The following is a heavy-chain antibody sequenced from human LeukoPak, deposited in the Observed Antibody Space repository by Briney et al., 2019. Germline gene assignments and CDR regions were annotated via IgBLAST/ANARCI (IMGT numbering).Heavy chain of an antibody. V-gene: IGHV3-15*01. CDR3: TTGYYDSSGYFHYYYYMDV. J-gene: IGHJ6*03. CDR1: GFTFSNAW. D-gene: IGHD3-22*01. Sequence: PGGSLRLSCAASGFTFSNAWMSWVRQAPGKGLEWVGRIKSKTDGGTTDYAAPVKGRFTISRDDSKNTLYLQMNSLKTEDTAVYYCTTGYYDSSGYFHYYYYMDVWGKGTTVTISS. CDR2: IKSKTDGGTT.